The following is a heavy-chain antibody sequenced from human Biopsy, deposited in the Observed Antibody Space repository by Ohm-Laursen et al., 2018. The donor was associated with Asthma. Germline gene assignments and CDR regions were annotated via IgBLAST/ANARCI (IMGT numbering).Heavy chain of an antibody. Sequence: SDTLSLTCTVSGGSVSSGSYYWSWLRQPPGKGLAWASYISYSGSTDYNPSLKSRLTISMDTSKNQFSLKLSSVTAADTAVYYCARVPTTLRYFDLWGRGTLVTVPS. J-gene: IGHJ2*01. CDR1: GGSVSSGSYY. D-gene: IGHD2-15*01. CDR3: ARVPTTLRYFDL. V-gene: IGHV4-61*01. CDR2: ISYSGST.